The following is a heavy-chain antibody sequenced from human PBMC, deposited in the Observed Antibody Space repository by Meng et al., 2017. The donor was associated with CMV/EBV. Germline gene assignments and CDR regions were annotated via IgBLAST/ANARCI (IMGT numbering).Heavy chain of an antibody. CDR1: GFTFSDYY. J-gene: IGHJ4*02. CDR3: ASWGYDFWSGYPTSEY. Sequence: GESLKISCAASGFTFSDYYMSWIRQAPGKGLEWVSSISSSSSYIYYADSVKGRFTISRDNAKNSLYLQMNSLRAEDTAVYYCASWGYDFWSGYPTSEYWGQGTLVTVSS. CDR2: ISSSSSYI. V-gene: IGHV3-11*06. D-gene: IGHD3-3*01.